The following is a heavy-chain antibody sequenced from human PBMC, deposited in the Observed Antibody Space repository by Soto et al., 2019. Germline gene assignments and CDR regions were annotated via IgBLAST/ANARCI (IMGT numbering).Heavy chain of an antibody. CDR2: ISAKLVNT. CDR3: ARERPLTIFGMTIPGGMDA. D-gene: IGHD3-3*01. V-gene: IGHV3-23*01. Sequence: GGSLRLSCVASGLCFDSHCMIWVRQSPGKGLEWVSAISAKLVNTYYAASVQGRFTISRDNSENTVYLQMNSLRTDDTALYYCARERPLTIFGMTIPGGMDAWGQGTTVTVSS. J-gene: IGHJ6*02. CDR1: GLCFDSHC.